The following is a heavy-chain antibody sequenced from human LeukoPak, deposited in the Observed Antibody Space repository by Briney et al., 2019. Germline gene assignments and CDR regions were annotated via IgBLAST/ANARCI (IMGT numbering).Heavy chain of an antibody. Sequence: SETLSLTCAVSGYSISSAYYWGWIRQPPGKGLEWIGNIYHSGSTHYNPSLQSPVTISLDTSKNQFSLNLTSVTAADTAVYYCARDWIDYSFDYWGQGTLVTVSS. CDR3: ARDWIDYSFDY. CDR2: IYHSGST. J-gene: IGHJ4*02. D-gene: IGHD4-11*01. CDR1: GYSISSAYY. V-gene: IGHV4-38-2*02.